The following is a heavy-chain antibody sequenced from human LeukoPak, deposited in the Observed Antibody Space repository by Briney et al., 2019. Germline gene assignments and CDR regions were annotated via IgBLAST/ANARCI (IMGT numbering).Heavy chain of an antibody. CDR2: VNYSGGT. CDR3: ARAAEGAVAFDI. V-gene: IGHV4-34*01. CDR1: AGSLSGYY. J-gene: IGHJ3*02. D-gene: IGHD3-16*01. Sequence: PSETLSLTCAVYAGSLSGYYWTWIRQPPGKGLEWIGEVNYSGGTNYNPSLKSRVTISVDTSKNQFSLKLSSVTAADTAVYYCARAAEGAVAFDIWGQGTMVTVSS.